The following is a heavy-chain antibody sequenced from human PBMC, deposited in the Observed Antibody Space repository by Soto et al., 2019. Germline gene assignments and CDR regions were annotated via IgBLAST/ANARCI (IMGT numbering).Heavy chain of an antibody. D-gene: IGHD2-2*01. J-gene: IGHJ6*02. Sequence: ASVKVSCKASGYTFTGYYMHWVRQAPGQGLEWMGWINPNSGGTNYAQKFQGWVTMTRDTSISTAYMELSRLRSDDTAVYYCARGIVVVPAAMYDYYGMEVWGQGTTVTVSS. V-gene: IGHV1-2*04. CDR1: GYTFTGYY. CDR3: ARGIVVVPAAMYDYYGMEV. CDR2: INPNSGGT.